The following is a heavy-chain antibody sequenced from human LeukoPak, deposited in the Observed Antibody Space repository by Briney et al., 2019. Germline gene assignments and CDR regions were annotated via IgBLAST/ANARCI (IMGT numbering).Heavy chain of an antibody. CDR1: GGSISSYY. CDR3: ARGSQLWLPFDY. Sequence: SETLSLTCTVSGGSISSYYWGWIRQPPGGGLGWVGYIYYSGSTNFNPSLKSRVTISVDTSKNQFSLKLSSVTAADTAVYYCARGSQLWLPFDYWGRGTLVTVSS. CDR2: IYYSGST. J-gene: IGHJ4*02. V-gene: IGHV4-59*01. D-gene: IGHD5-18*01.